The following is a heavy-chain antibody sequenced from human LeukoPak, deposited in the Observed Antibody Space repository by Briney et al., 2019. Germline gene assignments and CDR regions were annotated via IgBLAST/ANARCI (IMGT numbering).Heavy chain of an antibody. V-gene: IGHV3-30*02. Sequence: GSLRLSCAASGFTFSVYGMHWVRQPPGKGLEWLAFIKYDGSRTDYEDSVKGRFTVSRENSKNTLYLEMDSLRAEDTAVYYCVKDTIFTVDPFDYWGRGTLVTVSS. J-gene: IGHJ4*02. CDR2: IKYDGSRT. CDR3: VKDTIFTVDPFDY. CDR1: GFTFSVYG. D-gene: IGHD3-3*01.